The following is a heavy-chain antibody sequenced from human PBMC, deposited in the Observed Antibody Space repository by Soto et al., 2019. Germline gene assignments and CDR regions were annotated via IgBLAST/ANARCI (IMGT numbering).Heavy chain of an antibody. J-gene: IGHJ6*02. CDR3: AREKGVLRYFGWRPYYYYGMDV. CDR1: GGTFSSYA. V-gene: IGHV1-69*13. Sequence: SVKVSCKASGGTFSSYAISWVRQAPGQGLEWMGGIIPIFGTANYAQKFQGRVTITADESTSTAYMELSSLRSEDTAVYYCAREKGVLRYFGWRPYYYYGMDVWGQGTTVTVSS. CDR2: IIPIFGTA. D-gene: IGHD3-9*01.